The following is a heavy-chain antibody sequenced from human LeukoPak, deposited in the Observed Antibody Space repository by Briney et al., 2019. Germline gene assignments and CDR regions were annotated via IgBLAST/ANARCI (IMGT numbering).Heavy chain of an antibody. CDR2: MKGSEE. D-gene: IGHD3-16*01. J-gene: IGHJ4*02. CDR3: ARRRTIGDYDY. CDR1: GFIFSSYW. V-gene: IGHV3-7*01. Sequence: PGGSLRLSCAASGFIFSSYWMSWVRQAPGKGLEWVAKMKGSEEYYVDSVKGRFTISRDNAKNSLYLQMNSLRVEDTGVYYCARRRTIGDYDYWGQGTLVTVSS.